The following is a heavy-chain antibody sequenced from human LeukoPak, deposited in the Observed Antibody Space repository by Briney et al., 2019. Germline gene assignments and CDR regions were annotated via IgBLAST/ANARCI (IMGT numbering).Heavy chain of an antibody. J-gene: IGHJ6*03. CDR1: GYTFTSYG. V-gene: IGHV1-69*05. CDR3: ASRYDYTKEGYYYYYMDV. D-gene: IGHD3-22*01. Sequence: ASVKVSCKASGYTFTSYGISWVRQAPGQGLEWMGRIIPIFGTANYAQEFQGRVTITTDESTSTAYMELSSLRSEDTAVYYCASRYDYTKEGYYYYYMDVWGKGTTVTVSS. CDR2: IIPIFGTA.